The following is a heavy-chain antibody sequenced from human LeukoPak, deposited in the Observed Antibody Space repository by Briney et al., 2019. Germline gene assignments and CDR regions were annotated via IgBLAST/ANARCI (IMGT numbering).Heavy chain of an antibody. Sequence: GGSLRLSCAASGFTFSSYAMSWVRQAPGKGLEWVSAISGSGETTYYADSVKGRFTISRDNSKNTLYLQMNSLRAEDTAVYYCAKGRSWSPYFDYWGQGTLVTVSS. CDR2: ISGSGETT. CDR1: GFTFSSYA. J-gene: IGHJ4*02. V-gene: IGHV3-23*01. CDR3: AKGRSWSPYFDY. D-gene: IGHD1-26*01.